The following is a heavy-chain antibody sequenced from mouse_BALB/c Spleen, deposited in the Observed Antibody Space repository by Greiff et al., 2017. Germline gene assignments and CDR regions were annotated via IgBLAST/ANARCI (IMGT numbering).Heavy chain of an antibody. J-gene: IGHJ4*01. D-gene: IGHD2-2*01. V-gene: IGHV2-6-7*01. CDR2: IWGDGST. CDR3: ARFYYGYDGYYAMDY. Sequence: VKLMESGPGLVAPSQSLSITCTVSGFSLTGYGVNWVRQPPGKGLEWLGMIWGDGSTDYNSALKSRLSISKDNSKSQVFLKMNSLQTDDTARYYCARFYYGYDGYYAMDYWGQGTSVTVSS. CDR1: GFSLTGYG.